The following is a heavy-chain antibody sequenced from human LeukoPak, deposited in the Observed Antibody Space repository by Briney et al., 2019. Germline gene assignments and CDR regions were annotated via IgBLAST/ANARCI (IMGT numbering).Heavy chain of an antibody. CDR1: GGSISSSSYY. V-gene: IGHV4-39*07. Sequence: PSETLSLTCTVSGGSISSSSYYWGWIRQPPGKGLEWIGSIYYSGSTYYNPSLKSRVTISVDTSKNQFSLKLSSVTAADTAVYYCARDSPYYYDSSGYYYGIDYWGQGTLVTVSS. CDR2: IYYSGST. J-gene: IGHJ4*02. CDR3: ARDSPYYYDSSGYYYGIDY. D-gene: IGHD3-22*01.